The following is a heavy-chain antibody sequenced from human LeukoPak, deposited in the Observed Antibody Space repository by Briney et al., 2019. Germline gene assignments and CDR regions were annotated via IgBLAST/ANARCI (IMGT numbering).Heavy chain of an antibody. CDR1: GFTFDDYS. CDR2: ITWDGGRT. D-gene: IGHD3-10*01. Sequence: GGSLRLSCAASGFTFDDYSMYWVRQAPGKGLEGVALITWDGGRTYYGDSVKGRFTVSRDNSKTSLFLQMNSLRTEDTALYYCAKGPQRYGSGILGDSWGQGTLVTVSS. J-gene: IGHJ5*02. V-gene: IGHV3-43D*03. CDR3: AKGPQRYGSGILGDS.